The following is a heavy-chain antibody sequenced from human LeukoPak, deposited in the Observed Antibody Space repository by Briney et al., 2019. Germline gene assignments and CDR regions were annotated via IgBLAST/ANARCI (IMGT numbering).Heavy chain of an antibody. Sequence: AETLSLTCTVSGGSISSNYWSWIRQPPGKGLEWIGYIYYSGTTNYNPSLKSRVTISVGTSKNHFSLKLSSVTAADTAVYYCARDPGGYYCSSTSCYSWFDPWGQGTLVTVSS. V-gene: IGHV4-59*12. CDR1: GGSISSNY. D-gene: IGHD2-2*02. CDR3: ARDPGGYYCSSTSCYSWFDP. CDR2: IYYSGTT. J-gene: IGHJ5*02.